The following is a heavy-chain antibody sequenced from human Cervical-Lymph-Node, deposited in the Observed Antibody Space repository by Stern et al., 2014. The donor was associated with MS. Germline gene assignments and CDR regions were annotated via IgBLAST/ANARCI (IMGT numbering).Heavy chain of an antibody. D-gene: IGHD3-22*01. V-gene: IGHV7-4-1*02. CDR2: INTETGNP. CDR1: GYTFNNNA. J-gene: IGHJ4*02. Sequence: VQLVESGSELKKPGASVEVSCQASGYTFNNNAVTWVRQAPGQGLEWMGWINTETGNPTYAQGFAGRLVFSLDTSVSTAYLQITSLKAEDTAVYYCARVSNSGYYGDHWGQGTLVTVSS. CDR3: ARVSNSGYYGDH.